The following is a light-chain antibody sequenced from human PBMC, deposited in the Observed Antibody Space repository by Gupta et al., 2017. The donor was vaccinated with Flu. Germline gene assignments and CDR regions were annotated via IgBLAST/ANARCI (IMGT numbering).Light chain of an antibody. V-gene: IGLV2-8*01. CDR3: SSYTGSNTLV. CDR1: SSDVGGYNY. CDR2: EVS. Sequence: QSALTQPHSASGSPGQAVTISCTGTSSDVGGYNYVPWYQQHPGKAPKLMLYEVSKRPSGVPDRFSGSKSGNTASLTVSGLQAEDEADFYCSSYTGSNTLVFGGGTKLTVL. J-gene: IGLJ3*02.